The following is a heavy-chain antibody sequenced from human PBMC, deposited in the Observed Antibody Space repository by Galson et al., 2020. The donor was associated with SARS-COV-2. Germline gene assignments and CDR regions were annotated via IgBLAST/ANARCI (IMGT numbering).Heavy chain of an antibody. CDR2: IYWDDDK. CDR1: GFSLSTSGVG. D-gene: IGHD2-2*01. J-gene: IGHJ3*02. CDR3: AHSGHDIVVVPATIPGAFDI. V-gene: IGHV2-5*02. Sequence: VSGPTLVKPTQTLTLTCTFSGFSLSTSGVGVGWIRQPPGKALEWLALIYWDDDKRYSPSLKSRLTITKDTSKNQVVLTMTNMDPVDTATYYCAHSGHDIVVVPATIPGAFDIWGQGTMVTVSS.